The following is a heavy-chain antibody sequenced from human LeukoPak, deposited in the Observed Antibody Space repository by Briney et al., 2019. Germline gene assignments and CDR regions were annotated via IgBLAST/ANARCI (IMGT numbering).Heavy chain of an antibody. CDR2: IYPGDSDT. CDR1: GYRFTSCW. V-gene: IGHV5-51*01. Sequence: GESLKISCKGSGYRFTSCWIGWVRQMPGKGLEWMGIIYPGDSDTRYSPSFQGQVTISADKSISTAYLQWSRLKASDTAMYYCARLVEVAGRLDYWGQGTPVIVSS. CDR3: ARLVEVAGRLDY. D-gene: IGHD6-19*01. J-gene: IGHJ4*02.